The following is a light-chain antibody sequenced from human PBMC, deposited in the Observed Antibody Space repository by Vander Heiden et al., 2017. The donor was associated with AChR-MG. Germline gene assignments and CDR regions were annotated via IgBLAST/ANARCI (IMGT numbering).Light chain of an antibody. V-gene: IGLV4-69*01. Sequence: QLVLTQSPSASASLGASVKLTCTLSSGHNTYAVAWHQQQPEKGPRYLLKVNSDGSQKKGDGIPDRFSGSSSGAGRYLTISSLQSDDEADYYCQSWGTGLQRVFGGGTKLTVL. CDR3: QSWGTGLQRV. CDR1: SGHNTYA. J-gene: IGLJ3*02. CDR2: VNSDGSQ.